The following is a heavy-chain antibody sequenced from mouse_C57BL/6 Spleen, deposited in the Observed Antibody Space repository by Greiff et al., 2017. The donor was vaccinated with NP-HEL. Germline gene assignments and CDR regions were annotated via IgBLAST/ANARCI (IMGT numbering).Heavy chain of an antibody. J-gene: IGHJ4*01. D-gene: IGHD4-1*01. V-gene: IGHV1-82*01. CDR3: ARSGFWDVGYAMDY. CDR2: IYPGDGDT. CDR1: GYAFSSSW. Sequence: QVQLQQSGPELVKPGASVKISCKASGYAFSSSWMNWVKQRPGKGLEWIGRIYPGDGDTNYNGKFKGKATLTADKSSSTAYMQLSSLTSEDSAVYFCARSGFWDVGYAMDYWGQGTSVTVSS.